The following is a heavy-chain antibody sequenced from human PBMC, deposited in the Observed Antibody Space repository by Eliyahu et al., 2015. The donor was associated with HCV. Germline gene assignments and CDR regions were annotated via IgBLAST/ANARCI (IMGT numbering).Heavy chain of an antibody. CDR1: GGXIXTYY. D-gene: IGHD6-19*01. V-gene: IGHV4-59*01. Sequence: QVQLQESGPGLVKPSETLSLTCTVSGGXIXTYYWSWIRQPPGKGLEWIGYIHYSGSTHYNPSLKSRVTISIDTSKNQFSLNLTSVTAADTAMYYCASGGGGIAVTGTGGWFDPWGQGTLVTVSS. J-gene: IGHJ5*02. CDR2: IHYSGST. CDR3: ASGGGGIAVTGTGGWFDP.